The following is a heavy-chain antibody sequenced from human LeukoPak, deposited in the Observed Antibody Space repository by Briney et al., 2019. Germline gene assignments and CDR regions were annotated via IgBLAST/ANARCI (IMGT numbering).Heavy chain of an antibody. CDR3: ARGLGGSYSYGYGW. D-gene: IGHD5-18*01. CDR1: GGSISSYY. V-gene: IGHV4-59*01. CDR2: IYYSGST. Sequence: PSETLSLTCTVSGGSISSYYWSWVRQPPGKGLEWIGYIYYSGSTNYNPSLKSRVTISVDTSKNQFSLKLSSVTAADTAVYYCARGLGGSYSYGYGWWGQGTLVTVSS. J-gene: IGHJ4*02.